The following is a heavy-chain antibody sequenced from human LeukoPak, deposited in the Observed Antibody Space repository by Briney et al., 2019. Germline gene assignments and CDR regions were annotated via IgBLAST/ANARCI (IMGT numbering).Heavy chain of an antibody. CDR3: AKCAAAAGTLSSYGMDI. J-gene: IGHJ6*02. V-gene: IGHV3-30*18. D-gene: IGHD6-13*01. Sequence: GGSLRLSCAASGFTFSSYGMHRVRQAPGMGLKGMAAASYDGSNKYFADSVKGRFTISRDNSRNTLYLQMNSLRAEDTAVYYCAKCAAAAGTLSSYGMDICGQGTTVTVS. CDR1: GFTFSSYG. CDR2: ASYDGSNK.